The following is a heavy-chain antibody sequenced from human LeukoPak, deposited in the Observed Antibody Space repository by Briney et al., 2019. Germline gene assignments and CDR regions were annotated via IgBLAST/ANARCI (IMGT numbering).Heavy chain of an antibody. CDR2: IWYDGSYK. CDR1: GFPFSTFG. V-gene: IGHV3-33*08. J-gene: IGHJ4*02. Sequence: PGRSLRLSCAASGFPFSTFGMHWVRQAPGKGLEWVAVIWYDGSYKYYADSVKGRFSISRDNSKNTLFLQMNSLIAEDTAVYYCVRSVGATHPGDYWGQGTLVTVSS. CDR3: VRSVGATHPGDY. D-gene: IGHD1-26*01.